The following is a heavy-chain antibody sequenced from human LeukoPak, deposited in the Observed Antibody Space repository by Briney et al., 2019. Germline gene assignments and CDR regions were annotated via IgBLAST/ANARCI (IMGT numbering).Heavy chain of an antibody. D-gene: IGHD6-13*01. CDR2: IYTSGST. CDR3: ARDTSRSWYFFAY. J-gene: IGHJ4*02. V-gene: IGHV4-4*07. Sequence: SETLSLTCTVSGVSISSYYWSWIRQPAGKGLEWIGRIYTSGSTNYNPSLKSRVTMSVDTSKNHFSLGLRSVTPADTAASYCARDTSRSWYFFAYCDQGPLAPVSS. CDR1: GVSISSYY.